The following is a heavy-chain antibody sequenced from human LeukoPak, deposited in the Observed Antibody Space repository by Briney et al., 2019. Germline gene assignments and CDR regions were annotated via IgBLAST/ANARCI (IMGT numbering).Heavy chain of an antibody. CDR2: FSSSGNTI. V-gene: IGHV3-48*01. CDR3: ARSRSGSYFDS. Sequence: PGGSLRLSCAASGFTFSTYAMNWVRRAPGKGLEWLSYFSSSGNTISYADSVKGRFTVSRDNAKNSLYLHMNSLRAEDTAVYYCARSRSGSYFDSWGHGTLVTVSS. J-gene: IGHJ4*01. CDR1: GFTFSTYA. D-gene: IGHD1-26*01.